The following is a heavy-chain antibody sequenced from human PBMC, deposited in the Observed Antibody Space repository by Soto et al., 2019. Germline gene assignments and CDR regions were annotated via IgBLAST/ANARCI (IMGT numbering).Heavy chain of an antibody. CDR1: GFTFSSYS. D-gene: IGHD3-22*01. Sequence: EVQLVESGGGLVQPGGSLRLSCAASGFTFSSYSMNWVRQAPGKGLEWVSYISSSSSTIYYADSVKGRFTISRDNAKNSLYLQMNSLRAEDTAVYYCARDYAPYSGYDSSGYYWNLNYYYGMDVWGQGTTVTVSS. J-gene: IGHJ6*02. V-gene: IGHV3-48*01. CDR3: ARDYAPYSGYDSSGYYWNLNYYYGMDV. CDR2: ISSSSSTI.